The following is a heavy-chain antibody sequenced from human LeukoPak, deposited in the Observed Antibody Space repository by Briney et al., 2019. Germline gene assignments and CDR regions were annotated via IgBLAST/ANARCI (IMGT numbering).Heavy chain of an antibody. J-gene: IGHJ5*02. CDR1: GFTFSTYW. CDR3: ARVVLSGAYQIDL. CDR2: ISSDGSIP. V-gene: IGHV3-74*01. Sequence: GESLRLSCAASGFTFSTYWMHWVRQAPGKGLVWVSRISSDGSIPTYTDSVKGRFTISRATCQSTLYLQMNSLRVEDAAVYYCARVVLSGAYQIDLWGQGTLVTVSS. D-gene: IGHD2/OR15-2a*01.